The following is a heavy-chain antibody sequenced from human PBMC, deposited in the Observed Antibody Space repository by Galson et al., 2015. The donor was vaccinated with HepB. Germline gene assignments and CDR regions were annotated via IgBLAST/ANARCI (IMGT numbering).Heavy chain of an antibody. D-gene: IGHD6-19*01. CDR3: ARLGLAMAGRVW. J-gene: IGHJ4*02. CDR1: GYKFTSYA. CDR2: INTVDGNT. Sequence: SVKVSCKASGYKFTSYAMHWVRQAPGQSLEWMGWINTVDGNTKYSQTFQGRVTISRDTSASTAYMELSSLRSEDTAVYYCARLGLAMAGRVWWGQGTLVTVSS. V-gene: IGHV1-3*04.